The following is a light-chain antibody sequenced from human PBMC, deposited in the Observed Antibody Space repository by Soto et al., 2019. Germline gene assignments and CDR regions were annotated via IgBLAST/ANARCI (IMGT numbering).Light chain of an antibody. J-gene: IGKJ4*02. CDR1: QDINND. CDR2: AAS. V-gene: IGKV1-27*01. CDR3: QKYNSPSGT. Sequence: DIQMTQSPSSLSASVGDRVTITCRASQDINNDLAWYQVQPGKGPKLLIYAASNLQSSVPSRLSDSGSGTEFSLTISSLQPCVVSTDFCQKYNSPSGTFGDGTRVES.